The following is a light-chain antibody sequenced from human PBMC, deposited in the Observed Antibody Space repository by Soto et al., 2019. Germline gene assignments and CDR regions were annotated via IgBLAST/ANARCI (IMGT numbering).Light chain of an antibody. Sequence: DIQMTQSPSSLSASVGDRVTITCRASQDISGYLAWYQQKPGKVPKLLIYSASTLQSGGPSRFSGSGSGTDFPLTISSLQPEDGATYYCQKLNTLPLTFGQGPRQEI. V-gene: IGKV1-27*01. CDR2: SAS. CDR1: QDISGY. J-gene: IGKJ5*01. CDR3: QKLNTLPLT.